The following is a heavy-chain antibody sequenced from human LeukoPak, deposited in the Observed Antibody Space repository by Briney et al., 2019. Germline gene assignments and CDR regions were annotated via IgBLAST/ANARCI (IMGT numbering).Heavy chain of an antibody. CDR1: GLTFSTYA. CDR3: AKSPMVRGRMGVFDY. Sequence: GGSLRLSCAASGLTFSTYAISWVRQAPGKGLGWGSCISSTSNYIFYADSVRGRFTISRDNAKNSLYLQMNSLRAEDTAVYYCAKSPMVRGRMGVFDYWGQGTLVTVSS. D-gene: IGHD3-10*01. J-gene: IGHJ4*02. V-gene: IGHV3-21*04. CDR2: ISSTSNYI.